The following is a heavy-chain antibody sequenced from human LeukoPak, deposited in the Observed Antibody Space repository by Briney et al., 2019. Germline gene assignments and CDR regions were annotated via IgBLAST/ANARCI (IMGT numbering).Heavy chain of an antibody. V-gene: IGHV3-66*01. CDR1: LFTLSSYW. CDR2: IYSGGTT. J-gene: IGHJ4*02. Sequence: GGSLRLSCAASLFTLSSYWMSWVRQAPGKGLEWVSVIYSGGTTYYADSVKGRFTISRDNSKNTLYLQMNSLRVEDTAVYYCARDPDHGWGFDYWGQGTLVAVSS. D-gene: IGHD6-19*01. CDR3: ARDPDHGWGFDY.